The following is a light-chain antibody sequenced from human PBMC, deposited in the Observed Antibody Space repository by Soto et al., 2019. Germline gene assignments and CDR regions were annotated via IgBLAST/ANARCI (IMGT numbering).Light chain of an antibody. CDR2: FDD. V-gene: IGLV1-36*01. Sequence: QSVLTQPPSVSAAPRQRVTTSCSGSSANIGNNAVNWYQQLPGKAPKLLIHFDDRVASGVSDRFSGSKSGTSASLAISGLQSEDEAEYYCAAWDDSLTGPVFGGGTKLTVL. CDR1: SANIGNNA. CDR3: AAWDDSLTGPV. J-gene: IGLJ3*02.